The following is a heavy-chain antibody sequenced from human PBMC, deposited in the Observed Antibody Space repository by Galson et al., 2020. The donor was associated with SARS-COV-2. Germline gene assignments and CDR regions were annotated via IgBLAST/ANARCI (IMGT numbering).Heavy chain of an antibody. J-gene: IGHJ4*02. V-gene: IGHV3-33*01. CDR2: IWYDGSNK. CDR3: ARPQPNSSSWYSDYVDY. CDR1: GFTFSSYG. D-gene: IGHD6-13*01. Sequence: TAGSLRLSCAASGFTFSSYGMHWVRQAPGKGLEWVAVIWYDGSNKYYADSVKGRFTISRDNSKNTLYLQMNSLRAEDTAVYYCARPQPNSSSWYSDYVDYWGQGTLVTVSS.